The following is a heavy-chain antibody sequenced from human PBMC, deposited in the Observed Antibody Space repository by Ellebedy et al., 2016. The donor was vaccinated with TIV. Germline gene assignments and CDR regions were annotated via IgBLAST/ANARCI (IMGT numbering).Heavy chain of an antibody. D-gene: IGHD2-21*01. J-gene: IGHJ5*02. V-gene: IGHV3-33*01. CDR2: IWSDGSKK. CDR1: GFTFNSYG. CDR3: ARDSIPRGRFDP. Sequence: GESLKISXAASGFTFNSYGMHWVRQAPDKGLEWVAVIWSDGSKKYYAGSVKGRFSISRDNSKNTLYLQMNSLRAEDTAVYYCARDSIPRGRFDPWGQGTLVTVSS.